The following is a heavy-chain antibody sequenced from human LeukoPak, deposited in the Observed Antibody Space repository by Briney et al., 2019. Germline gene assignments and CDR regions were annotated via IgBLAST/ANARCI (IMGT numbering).Heavy chain of an antibody. CDR3: AATYYCDSSGYYSFDY. CDR1: GFTFTSSA. Sequence: SVKVSCKASGFTFTSSAMQWVRQARGQRLEWIGWIVVGSGNTNYAQKFQERVTITRDMSTSTAYMELSSLRSEDTAVYYCAATYYCDSSGYYSFDYWGQGTLVTVSS. CDR2: IVVGSGNT. V-gene: IGHV1-58*02. D-gene: IGHD3-22*01. J-gene: IGHJ4*02.